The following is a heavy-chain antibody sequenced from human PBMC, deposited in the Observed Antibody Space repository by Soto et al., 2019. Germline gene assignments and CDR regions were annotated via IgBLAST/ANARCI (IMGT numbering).Heavy chain of an antibody. J-gene: IGHJ6*02. V-gene: IGHV1-69*01. CDR1: GGTFGSYA. CDR3: AAGWVPTTYYYYGMDV. CDR2: IIPIFGTA. D-gene: IGHD1-7*01. Sequence: QVQLVQSGAEVKKPGSSVKVSCKASGGTFGSYAISWVRQAPGQVLEWMGGIIPIFGTANYAQKFQGRVTITADESTSTAYMELSSLRSEDTAVYYCAAGWVPTTYYYYGMDVWGQGTTVTVSS.